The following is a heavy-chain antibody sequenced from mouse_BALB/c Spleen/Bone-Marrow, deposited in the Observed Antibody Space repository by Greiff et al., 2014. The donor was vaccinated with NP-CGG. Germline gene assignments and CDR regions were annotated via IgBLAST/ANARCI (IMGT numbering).Heavy chain of an antibody. CDR1: GFSLTSYG. J-gene: IGHJ4*01. CDR2: IWADGST. V-gene: IGHV2-9*02. D-gene: IGHD1-2*01. Sequence: VQVVESGPGLVAPSQSLSITCTVSGFSLTSYGVHWVRQPPGKGLEWLGVIWADGSTNYNSALMSRLSISKDNSKSQVFLKMNSLQTDDTAMYYCSRITTATGAMDYWGQGTSATVSS. CDR3: SRITTATGAMDY.